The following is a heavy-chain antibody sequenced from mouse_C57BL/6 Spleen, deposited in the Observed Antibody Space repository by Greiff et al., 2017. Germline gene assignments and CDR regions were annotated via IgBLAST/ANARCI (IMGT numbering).Heavy chain of an antibody. CDR1: GYTFTSYW. V-gene: IGHV1-61*01. J-gene: IGHJ1*03. CDR3: ARSTFYDGYYVRYFDV. D-gene: IGHD2-3*01. Sequence: QVQLQQPGAELVRPGSSVKLSCKASGYTFTSYWMDWVKQRPGQGLEWIGNIYPSDSETHYNQKFKDKATLTVDKSSSTAYMQLSSLTSEDSAVYYCARSTFYDGYYVRYFDVWGTGTTVTVSS. CDR2: IYPSDSET.